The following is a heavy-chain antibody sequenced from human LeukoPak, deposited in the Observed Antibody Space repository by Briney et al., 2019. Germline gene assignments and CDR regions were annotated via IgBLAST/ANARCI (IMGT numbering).Heavy chain of an antibody. V-gene: IGHV1-2*02. Sequence: ASVKVSCKASGYTFTGYYMHWVRQAPGQGLEWMGWINPNSGGTNYAQKFQGRVTMTRDTSISTAYMELSRLRSDDTAVYYCARVRRQWLASYYFDYWGQGTLVTVSS. D-gene: IGHD6-19*01. J-gene: IGHJ4*02. CDR2: INPNSGGT. CDR1: GYTFTGYY. CDR3: ARVRRQWLASYYFDY.